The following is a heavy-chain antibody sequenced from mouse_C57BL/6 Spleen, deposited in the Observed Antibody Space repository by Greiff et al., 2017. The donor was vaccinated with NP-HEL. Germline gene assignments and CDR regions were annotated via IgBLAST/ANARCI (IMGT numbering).Heavy chain of an antibody. CDR1: VYTFTGYW. J-gene: IGHJ3*01. D-gene: IGHD2-5*01. CDR3: ARWGAYSNYSWFAY. V-gene: IGHV1-9*01. Sequence: QVQLQQSGAELMKPGASVKLSCKATVYTFTGYWIEWVKQRPGHGLEWIGEILPGRGSLNYNEKFKGKATFTADTSSNTAYMQLSSLTTEDSAIYYCARWGAYSNYSWFAYWGQGTLVTVSA. CDR2: ILPGRGSL.